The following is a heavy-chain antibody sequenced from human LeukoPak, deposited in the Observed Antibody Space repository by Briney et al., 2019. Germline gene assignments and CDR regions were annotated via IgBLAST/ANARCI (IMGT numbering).Heavy chain of an antibody. J-gene: IGHJ5*02. CDR2: IYYSGST. D-gene: IGHD5-18*01. CDR3: ARCGYSYGYDWFDP. V-gene: IGHV4-30-4*01. CDR1: GGSISSGDYY. Sequence: PSQTLSLTCTVSGGSISSGDYYWSWIRQPPGKGLEWIGYIYYSGSTYYNPSLKSRVTISVDTSKNQFSLKLSSVTAADTAVYYCARCGYSYGYDWFDPWGQGTLVTVSS.